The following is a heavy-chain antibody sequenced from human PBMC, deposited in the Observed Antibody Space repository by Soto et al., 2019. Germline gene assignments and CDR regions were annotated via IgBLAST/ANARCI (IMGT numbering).Heavy chain of an antibody. Sequence: PGGSLRLSCAASGFTFSSYSMNWVRQAPGKGLEWVSSISSSSSYIYYADSVKGRFTISRDNAKNSLYLQMNSLRAEDTAVYYCARADGSGSSLYYGMDVWGQGTTVTVSS. J-gene: IGHJ6*02. CDR3: ARADGSGSSLYYGMDV. D-gene: IGHD3-10*01. V-gene: IGHV3-21*01. CDR1: GFTFSSYS. CDR2: ISSSSSYI.